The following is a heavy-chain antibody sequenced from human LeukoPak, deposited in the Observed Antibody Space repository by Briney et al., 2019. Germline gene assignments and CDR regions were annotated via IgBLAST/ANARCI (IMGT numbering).Heavy chain of an antibody. CDR2: IYYSGST. Sequence: SETLSLTCTVSGGSISSYYWSWIRQPPGKGLEGIGYIYYSGSTNYNPSLKSRVTISVDTSKNQFSLKLSSVTAADTAVYYCARHPPVDSSSWYLSKPIPTNWFDPWGQGTLVTVSS. D-gene: IGHD6-13*01. V-gene: IGHV4-59*08. CDR3: ARHPPVDSSSWYLSKPIPTNWFDP. J-gene: IGHJ5*02. CDR1: GGSISSYY.